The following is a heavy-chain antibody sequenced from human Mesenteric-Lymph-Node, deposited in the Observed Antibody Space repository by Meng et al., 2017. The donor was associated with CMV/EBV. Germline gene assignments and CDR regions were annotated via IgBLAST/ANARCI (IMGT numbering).Heavy chain of an antibody. CDR2: INSDGSST. CDR3: ARDVPLRYNWNDVRHYYGMDV. D-gene: IGHD1-1*01. J-gene: IGHJ6*02. V-gene: IGHV3-74*01. CDR1: GFTFSSYW. Sequence: GESLKISCAASGFTFSSYWMHWVRQAPGKGLVWVSRINSDGSSTSYADSVKGRFTISRDNAKNTLYLQMNSLRAEDTAVYYCARDVPLRYNWNDVRHYYGMDVRGQGTTVTVSS.